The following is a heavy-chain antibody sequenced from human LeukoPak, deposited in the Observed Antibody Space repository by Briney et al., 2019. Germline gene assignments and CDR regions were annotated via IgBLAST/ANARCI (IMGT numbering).Heavy chain of an antibody. Sequence: GESLKISSQGSGYIFDNYWIAWVRQMPGKDLELMGVIYPADSDTKYSPSLQGQVTISADKSINTAYMQWSSLKASDTAIYYCARHTSALSHDFWGQGTLVTVSS. D-gene: IGHD3-10*01. V-gene: IGHV5-51*01. CDR2: IYPADSDT. CDR3: ARHTSALSHDF. J-gene: IGHJ4*02. CDR1: GYIFDNYW.